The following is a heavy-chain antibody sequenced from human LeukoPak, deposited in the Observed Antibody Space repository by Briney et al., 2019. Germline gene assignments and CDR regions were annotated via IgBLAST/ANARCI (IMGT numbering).Heavy chain of an antibody. CDR1: GGSISSYY. V-gene: IGHV4-59*01. D-gene: IGHD3-22*01. Sequence: GSLTLTCTASGGSISSYYWSWVRQPPGKGLEWVGYIYYSGSTNYNPSLKSRVTISVDTSKNQFSLKLSSVTAADTAVDYCARVSSVLGYFDYWGQGTLVTVSS. CDR2: IYYSGST. CDR3: ARVSSVLGYFDY. J-gene: IGHJ4*02.